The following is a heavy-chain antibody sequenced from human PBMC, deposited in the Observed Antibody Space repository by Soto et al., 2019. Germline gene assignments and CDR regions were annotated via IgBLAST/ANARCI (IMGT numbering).Heavy chain of an antibody. D-gene: IGHD4-17*01. J-gene: IGHJ3*02. CDR2: IIPIFGTA. V-gene: IGHV1-69*13. CDR1: GGTFSSYA. CDR3: ARPATVVTNAFDI. Sequence: SVKVSCKASGGTFSSYAISWVRQAPGQGLEWMGGIIPIFGTANYAQKFQGRVTITADESTSTAYMELSSLRSEDTAVYYCARPATVVTNAFDIWGQGTMVTVSS.